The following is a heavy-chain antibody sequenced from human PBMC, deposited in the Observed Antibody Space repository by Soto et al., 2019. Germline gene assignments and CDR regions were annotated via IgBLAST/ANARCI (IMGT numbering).Heavy chain of an antibody. V-gene: IGHV5-51*01. D-gene: IGHD2-21*02. CDR3: ARTYCGGDCYLYYFDY. CDR2: IYPGDSDT. Sequence: EVQLVQSGAEVKKPGESLKISCKGSGYSFTSYWIGWVRQMPGKGLEWMGIIYPGDSDTRYSPSFQGQVTISADKSISAAYLPWRSLKASDTAMYYCARTYCGGDCYLYYFDYWGQGTLVTVSS. J-gene: IGHJ4*02. CDR1: GYSFTSYW.